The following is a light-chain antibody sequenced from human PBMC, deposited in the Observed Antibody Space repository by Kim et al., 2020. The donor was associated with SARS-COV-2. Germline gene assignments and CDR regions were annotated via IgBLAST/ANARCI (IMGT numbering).Light chain of an antibody. CDR1: QSLVHSDGNTY. CDR2: RVS. Sequence: DVVMTQSPLSLPVTLGQPASISCRSSQSLVHSDGNTYLTWFHQRPGQSPRPLIYRVSNRDSGVPDRFSGSGSGTDFTLKIRRVEAEDVGVYYCMQGTHWPRYTFGQGTKLE. V-gene: IGKV2-30*02. CDR3: MQGTHWPRYT. J-gene: IGKJ2*01.